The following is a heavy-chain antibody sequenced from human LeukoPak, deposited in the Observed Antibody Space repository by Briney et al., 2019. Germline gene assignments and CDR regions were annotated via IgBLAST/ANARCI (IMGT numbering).Heavy chain of an antibody. CDR2: IKSKTDGGTT. J-gene: IGHJ6*02. V-gene: IGHV3-15*01. D-gene: IGHD5-18*01. CDR3: TTARAMVTYYYYYYGMDV. CDR1: GFTFSNAW. Sequence: PGGSLRLSCAASGFTFSNAWMSWVRQAPGKGLEWVGRIKSKTDGGTTDYAAPVKGRFTISRDDSKNTLYLQMNSLKTEDTAVYYCTTARAMVTYYYYYYGMDVWGQGTTVTVSS.